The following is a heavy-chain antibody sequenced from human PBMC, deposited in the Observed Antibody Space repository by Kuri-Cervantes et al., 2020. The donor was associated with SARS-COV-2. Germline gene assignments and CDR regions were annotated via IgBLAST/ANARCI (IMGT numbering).Heavy chain of an antibody. CDR2: ISSISSFI. J-gene: IGHJ5*02. D-gene: IGHD3-22*01. Sequence: GGSLRLSCAASGFTFSSYAMNWVRQAPGKGLEWVSSISSISSFIYYADAVKGRFTISRDNAKNSLYLQMNSLRAEDTAVYYCARDYFEEDSSGYYYVEFWFDPWGQGTLVTVSS. CDR1: GFTFSSYA. CDR3: ARDYFEEDSSGYYYVEFWFDP. V-gene: IGHV3-21*01.